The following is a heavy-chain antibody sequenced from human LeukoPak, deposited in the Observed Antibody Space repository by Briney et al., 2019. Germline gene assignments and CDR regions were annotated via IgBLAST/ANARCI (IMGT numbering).Heavy chain of an antibody. CDR2: IYHVGKT. J-gene: IGHJ4*02. CDR1: GASISNSNW. V-gene: IGHV4-4*02. Sequence: KPSGTLSLTCAVSGASISNSNWWKWVRQPPGKGLEWMGNIYHVGKTNYNPSFKSRVTLSVDKSKNQFSLKLTSVTAAATAMYYCARMYPSGDYSPWYYSDYWGQGTLVTVSS. CDR3: ARMYPSGDYSPWYYSDY. D-gene: IGHD4-17*01.